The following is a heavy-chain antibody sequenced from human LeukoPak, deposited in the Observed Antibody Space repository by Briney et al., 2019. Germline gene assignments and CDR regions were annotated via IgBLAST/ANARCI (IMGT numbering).Heavy chain of an antibody. D-gene: IGHD2-2*01. Sequence: SETLSLTCAVSGGSISSGGYSWSWLRQPPGKGLEWIVYIYHSGNTYHNPSLKSRVTISVDRSKNQFSLKLSSVTAADTAVYYCAREKGGYCSSTSCYGRGWFDPWGQGTLVTVSS. V-gene: IGHV4-30-2*01. J-gene: IGHJ5*02. CDR2: IYHSGNT. CDR1: GGSISSGGYS. CDR3: AREKGGYCSSTSCYGRGWFDP.